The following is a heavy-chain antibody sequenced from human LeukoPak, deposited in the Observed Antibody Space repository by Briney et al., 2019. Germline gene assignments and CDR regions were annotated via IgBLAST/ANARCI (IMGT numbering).Heavy chain of an antibody. V-gene: IGHV4-59*01. CDR1: GGSISSYY. D-gene: IGHD6-13*01. J-gene: IGHJ4*02. CDR3: AREAAAAGTFYFDY. CDR2: IYYSGST. Sequence: SETLSLTCTVSGGSISSYYWSGIRQPPGKGLEWIGYIYYSGSTNYNPSLKSRVTISVDTSKNQFSLKLSSVTAADTAVYYCAREAAAAGTFYFDYWGQGTLVTVSS.